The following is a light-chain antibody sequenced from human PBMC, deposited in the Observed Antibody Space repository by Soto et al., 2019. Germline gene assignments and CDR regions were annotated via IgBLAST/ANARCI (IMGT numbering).Light chain of an antibody. CDR2: AAS. CDR1: QTVTSY. J-gene: IGKJ4*01. Sequence: DFQMTQSPSSLSASVGDSLTLTCRASQTVTSYLNWYQQKPGKAPKLLIYAASTLQSGVPSRFSGGGSGTDFTLTISSLQPEDAATYYCQKHDNAPLTFGGGTKVDNK. V-gene: IGKV1-27*01. CDR3: QKHDNAPLT.